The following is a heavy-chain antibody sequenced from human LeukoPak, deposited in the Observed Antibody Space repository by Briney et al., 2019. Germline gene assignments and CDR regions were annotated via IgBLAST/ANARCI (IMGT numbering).Heavy chain of an antibody. CDR3: ARADFYDWFDP. CDR1: GGAFNTYG. J-gene: IGHJ5*02. D-gene: IGHD5/OR15-5a*01. Sequence: ASVKVSCKASGGAFNTYGVSWVRQAPGQGLEYMGGIIPILGTANYAQRFQDRVTITTDESTSTACMELSGLRSEDTAVYYCARADFYDWFDPWGQGTLVTVSS. CDR2: IIPILGTA. V-gene: IGHV1-69*05.